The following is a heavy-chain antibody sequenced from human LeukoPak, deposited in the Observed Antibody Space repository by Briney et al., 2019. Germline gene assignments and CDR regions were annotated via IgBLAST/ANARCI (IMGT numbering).Heavy chain of an antibody. J-gene: IGHJ6*02. CDR3: ASRRQGGYYPHYYYYGMDV. V-gene: IGHV4-39*02. D-gene: IGHD3-22*01. CDR2: FYYSGNT. Sequence: SETLSLTCTVSGASISTSRYYWGWVRQPPGKGLEWIGSFYYSGNTYYNPSLKSRVTISVDTSKNHFSLNLSSVTAADTAVYYCASRRQGGYYPHYYYYGMDVWGQGTTVTVSS. CDR1: GASISTSRYY.